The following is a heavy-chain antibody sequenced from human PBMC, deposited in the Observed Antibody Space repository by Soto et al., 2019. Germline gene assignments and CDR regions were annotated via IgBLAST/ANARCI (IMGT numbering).Heavy chain of an antibody. CDR3: VRGHYGMDV. Sequence: EMQLVGSGGGLVQPGGALRLSCGGSGFTFSNWWMSWVRQAPGKGLEWVANINQGESEKNYVDSVKGRFTVSRDNAKSSVYLQMNSLRVEDTAVYYCVRGHYGMDVWGQGTTVTVSS. CDR2: INQGESEK. V-gene: IGHV3-7*04. CDR1: GFTFSNWW. J-gene: IGHJ6*02.